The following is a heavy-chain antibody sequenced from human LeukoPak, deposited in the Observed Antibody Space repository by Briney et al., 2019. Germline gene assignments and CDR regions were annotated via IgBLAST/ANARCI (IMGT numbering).Heavy chain of an antibody. CDR1: GGSVSSYY. V-gene: IGHV4-59*02. CDR3: ARVGTMVRGTRYGMDV. J-gene: IGHJ6*02. Sequence: SETLSLTCAFSGGSVSSYYWSWIRQPPGKGLEWIGYIYYSGSTNYNPSLKSRVTISVDTSKNQFSLKLSSVTAADTAVYYCARVGTMVRGTRYGMDVWGQGTTVTVSS. D-gene: IGHD3-10*01. CDR2: IYYSGST.